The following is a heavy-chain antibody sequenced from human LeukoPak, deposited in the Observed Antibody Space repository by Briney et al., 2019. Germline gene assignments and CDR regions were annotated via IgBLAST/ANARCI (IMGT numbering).Heavy chain of an antibody. Sequence: SETLSLTCSVSGVSISNNYWSWIRQTPGKGLEWIGYIYNSGTTQDNPSLRSPVTISVDTSKNQFSLKLTSVTAADTAVYYSARAPLLYYFDFWGQGTLVTVSS. CDR3: ARAPLLYYFDF. D-gene: IGHD2-15*01. CDR2: IYNSGTT. J-gene: IGHJ4*02. CDR1: GVSISNNY. V-gene: IGHV4-4*08.